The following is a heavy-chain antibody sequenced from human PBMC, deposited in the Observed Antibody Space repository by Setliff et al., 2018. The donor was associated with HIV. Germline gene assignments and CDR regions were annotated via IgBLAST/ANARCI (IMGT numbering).Heavy chain of an antibody. Sequence: GGSLRLSCAASTFPFSNYDIQWVRQAPGKGLEWVAFVSFEGGNKYYADSVKGRFTISRDISKNTVYLQMNSLRPEDTAVYFCVRGDVAFLGVLSPLAVWGRGTMVTVSS. CDR2: VSFEGGNK. J-gene: IGHJ3*01. V-gene: IGHV3-30-3*01. CDR1: TFPFSNYD. D-gene: IGHD1-26*01. CDR3: VRGDVAFLGVLSPLAV.